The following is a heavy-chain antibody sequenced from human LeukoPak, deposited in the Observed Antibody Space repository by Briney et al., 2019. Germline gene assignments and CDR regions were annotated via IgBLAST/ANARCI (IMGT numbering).Heavy chain of an antibody. CDR1: GFTFSDRD. CDR3: ALWSYYYYGLDV. CDR2: SRNKAKSHTT. Sequence: PGGSLRLSCAASGFTFSDRDTDWVRQAPGKGLEWVGRSRNKAKSHTTEYAASVKGRFTISRDNSNNSVWLQMNSLKTEDTAVYYCALWSYYYYGLDVWGQGTTVTVSS. J-gene: IGHJ6*02. V-gene: IGHV3-72*01. D-gene: IGHD5-18*01.